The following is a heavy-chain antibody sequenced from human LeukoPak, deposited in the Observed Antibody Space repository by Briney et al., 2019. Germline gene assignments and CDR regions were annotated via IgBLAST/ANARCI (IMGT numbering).Heavy chain of an antibody. CDR2: IYTSGST. CDR3: ARDRIAAAHDAFDI. Sequence: SQTLSLTCTVSGGSISSGSYYWSWIRQPAGKGLEWIGRIYTSGSTNYNPSLKSRVTISVDTSKNQFSLKLSSVTAADTAVYYCARDRIAAAHDAFDIWGQGTMVTVSS. J-gene: IGHJ3*02. CDR1: GGSISSGSYY. D-gene: IGHD6-13*01. V-gene: IGHV4-61*02.